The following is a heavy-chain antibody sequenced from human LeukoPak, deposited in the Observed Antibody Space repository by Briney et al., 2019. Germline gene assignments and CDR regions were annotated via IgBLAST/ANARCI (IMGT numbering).Heavy chain of an antibody. J-gene: IGHJ6*02. Sequence: GGSLRLSCAASGFTFSSYSMNWVRQAPGKGLEWVSVIYSGGSTYYADSVKGRFTISRDNSKNTLYLQMNSLRAEDTAVYYCARGVTTISSYGMDVWGQGTTVTVSS. CDR1: GFTFSSYS. V-gene: IGHV3-53*01. CDR3: ARGVTTISSYGMDV. CDR2: IYSGGST. D-gene: IGHD2/OR15-2a*01.